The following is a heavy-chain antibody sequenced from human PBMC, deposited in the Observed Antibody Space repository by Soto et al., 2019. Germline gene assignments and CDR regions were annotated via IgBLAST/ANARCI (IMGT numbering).Heavy chain of an antibody. D-gene: IGHD3-22*01. CDR1: GYTFTSYY. J-gene: IGHJ4*02. CDR2: INPSGGST. V-gene: IGHV1-46*03. CDR3: ARSEMPEQYYYDSRGYYPFDY. Sequence: ASVKVSCKASGYTFTSYYMHWVRQAPGQGLEWMGIINPSGGSTSYAQKFQGRVTMTRDTSTSTVYMELSSLRSEDTAVYYCARSEMPEQYYYDSRGYYPFDYWGQGTLVTVSS.